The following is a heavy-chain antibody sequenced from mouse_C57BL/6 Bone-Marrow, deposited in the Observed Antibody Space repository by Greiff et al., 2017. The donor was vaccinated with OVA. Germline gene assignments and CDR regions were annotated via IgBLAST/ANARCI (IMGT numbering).Heavy chain of an antibody. CDR3: ARGGWDWYFDV. CDR1: GFTFSDYY. V-gene: IGHV5-16*01. D-gene: IGHD3-3*01. CDR2: INYDGSST. J-gene: IGHJ1*03. Sequence: EVQLVESEGGLVQPGSSMKLSCTASGFTFSDYYMAWVRQVPEKGLEWVANINYDGSSTYYLDSLKSRFIISRDNAKNILYLQMSSLKSEDTATYYCARGGWDWYFDVWAQGPRSPSPQ.